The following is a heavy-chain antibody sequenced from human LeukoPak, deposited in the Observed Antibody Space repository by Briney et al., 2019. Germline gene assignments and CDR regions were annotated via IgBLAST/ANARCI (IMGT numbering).Heavy chain of an antibody. J-gene: IGHJ4*02. CDR3: ARSKDYVWMTYRWALGY. CDR2: INHTGST. D-gene: IGHD3-16*02. CDR1: GGAFSGYF. V-gene: IGHV4-34*01. Sequence: SETLSLTCSGYGGAFSGYFWSWIRQPPGKGLEWIGEINHTGSTNYNPSLNSRVTISVDTSKNQFSLKVSSVTDADTAVYYCARSKDYVWMTYRWALGYWGQGTLVTVSS.